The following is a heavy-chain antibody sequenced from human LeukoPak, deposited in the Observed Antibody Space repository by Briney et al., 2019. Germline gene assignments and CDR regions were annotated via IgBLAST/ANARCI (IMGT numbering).Heavy chain of an antibody. Sequence: SETLSLTCTVSAASFISSSHHWGWIRQSPGKGLEWIGTVYYGRTTYYNPSLDGRVTISLDTSANHFSLQLNFVTAADTAVYYCVRHDGRGGATMGAFDSWGQGSLVTVSS. D-gene: IGHD5-12*01. V-gene: IGHV4-39*01. CDR1: AASFISSSHH. CDR2: VYYGRTT. CDR3: VRHDGRGGATMGAFDS. J-gene: IGHJ5*01.